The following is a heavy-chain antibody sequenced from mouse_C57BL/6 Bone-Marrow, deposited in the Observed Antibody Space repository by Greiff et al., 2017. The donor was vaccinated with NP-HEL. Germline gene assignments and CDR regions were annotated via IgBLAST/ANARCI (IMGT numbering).Heavy chain of an antibody. Sequence: VQLQQSGTVLARPGASVKMSCKTSGYTFTSYWMHWVKQRPGQGLEWIGAIYPGNSDTSYNQKFKGKAKLTAVTSASTAYMELSSLTNEDSAVYYCTRIIYYYGSSPYYFDYWGQGTTLTVSS. D-gene: IGHD1-1*01. J-gene: IGHJ2*01. CDR3: TRIIYYYGSSPYYFDY. V-gene: IGHV1-5*01. CDR2: IYPGNSDT. CDR1: GYTFTSYW.